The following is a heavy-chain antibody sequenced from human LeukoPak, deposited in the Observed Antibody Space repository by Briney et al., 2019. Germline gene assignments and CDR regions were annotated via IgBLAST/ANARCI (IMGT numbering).Heavy chain of an antibody. D-gene: IGHD3-16*02. Sequence: GGSLRLSCAASGFTFSSYEMNWVRQAPGKGLEWVSYISSSGSTIYYAHSVKGRFTISRDNAKNSLYLQMNSLRAEDTAVYYFARDSLPYDYVWGSYRFFDPWGQGTLVTVSS. CDR3: ARDSLPYDYVWGSYRFFDP. CDR2: ISSSGSTI. J-gene: IGHJ5*02. CDR1: GFTFSSYE. V-gene: IGHV3-48*03.